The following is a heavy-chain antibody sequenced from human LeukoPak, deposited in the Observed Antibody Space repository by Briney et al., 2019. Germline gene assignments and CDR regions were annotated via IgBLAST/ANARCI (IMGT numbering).Heavy chain of an antibody. Sequence: PGGSLRLSCAASGFTFSSYSMTWVRQAPGKGLGWVSSISSSISYIYYADSVKDRFTISRDNAKNSLYLQMNSLRAEDTAVYYCARLRTAGYWFDPWGQGTLVTVSS. V-gene: IGHV3-21*01. CDR3: ARLRTAGYWFDP. J-gene: IGHJ5*02. CDR1: GFTFSSYS. D-gene: IGHD6-13*01. CDR2: ISSSISYI.